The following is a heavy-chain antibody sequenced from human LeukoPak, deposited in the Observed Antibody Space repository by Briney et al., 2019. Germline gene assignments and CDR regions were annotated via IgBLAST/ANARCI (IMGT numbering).Heavy chain of an antibody. V-gene: IGHV4-59*01. J-gene: IGHJ5*02. CDR2: IYYSGST. CDR3: AREWQWLVGGHNWFDP. CDR1: GGSISSYY. Sequence: PSETLSLTCTVSGGSISSYYWSWIRQPPGKGLEWIGYIYYSGSTNYNPSLKSRVTISLDTSKNQFSLKLSSVTAADTAVYYCAREWQWLVGGHNWFDPWGQGTLVTVSS. D-gene: IGHD6-19*01.